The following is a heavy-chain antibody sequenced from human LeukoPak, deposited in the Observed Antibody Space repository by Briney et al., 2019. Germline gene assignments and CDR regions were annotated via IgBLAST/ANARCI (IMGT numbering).Heavy chain of an antibody. V-gene: IGHV3-7*01. J-gene: IGHJ4*02. CDR2: IKQDGSEK. CDR1: GFTFSSYA. CDR3: ARDRASGYEDY. Sequence: GGSLRLSCAASGFTFSSYAMHWVRQAPGKGLEWVANIKQDGSEKYYVDSVKGRFTISRDNAKNSLYLQMNSLRAEDTAVYYCARDRASGYEDYWGQGTLVTVSS. D-gene: IGHD3-3*01.